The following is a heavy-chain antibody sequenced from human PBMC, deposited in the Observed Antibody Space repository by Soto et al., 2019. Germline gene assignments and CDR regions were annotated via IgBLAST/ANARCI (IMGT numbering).Heavy chain of an antibody. CDR2: ISGSGGST. J-gene: IGHJ4*02. CDR1: GFTFSSYA. CDR3: AKDLYYDFWSGYHVDY. V-gene: IGHV3-23*01. Sequence: GGSLRLSCAASGFTFSSYAMSWVRQAPGKGLEWVSAISGSGGSTYYADSVKGRFTISRDNSKNTLYLQMNSLRAEDTAVYYCAKDLYYDFWSGYHVDYWGQGTLVTVSS. D-gene: IGHD3-3*01.